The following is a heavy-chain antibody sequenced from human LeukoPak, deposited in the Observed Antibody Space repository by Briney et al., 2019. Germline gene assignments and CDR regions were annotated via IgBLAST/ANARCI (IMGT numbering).Heavy chain of an antibody. CDR2: INHSGST. J-gene: IGHJ3*02. CDR1: GGSFSGYY. Sequence: PETLSLTCAVYGGSFSGYYWSWIRQPPGKGLEWIGEINHSGSTNYNPSLKSRVTISVDTSKNQFSLKLSSVTAADTAVYYCARLAVTQLHDAFDIWGQGTMVTVSS. CDR3: ARLAVTQLHDAFDI. V-gene: IGHV4-34*01. D-gene: IGHD4-23*01.